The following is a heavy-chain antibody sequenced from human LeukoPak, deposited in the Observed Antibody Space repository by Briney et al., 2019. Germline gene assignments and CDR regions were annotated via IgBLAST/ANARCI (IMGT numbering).Heavy chain of an antibody. J-gene: IGHJ6*03. Sequence: GGTLRLSCAASGFTFSSYGMSWVRQAPGKGLEWVSAISGSGGSTYYADSVKGRFTISRDNSKNTLYLQMNSLRAEDTAVYYCAKCQLLWFGESLYMDVWGKGTTVTVSS. CDR3: AKCQLLWFGESLYMDV. CDR2: ISGSGGST. V-gene: IGHV3-23*01. CDR1: GFTFSSYG. D-gene: IGHD3-10*01.